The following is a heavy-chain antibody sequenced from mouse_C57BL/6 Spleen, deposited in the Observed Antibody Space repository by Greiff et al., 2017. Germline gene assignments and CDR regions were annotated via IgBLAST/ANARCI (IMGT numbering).Heavy chain of an antibody. J-gene: IGHJ1*03. CDR2: IDPGSGNT. CDR3: AREPHWYFDV. D-gene: IGHD6-1*01. V-gene: IGHV1-84*01. Sequence: QVQLQQSGPELVKPGASVKISCTASGYTFTDYYINWVKQRPGQGLEWIGWIDPGSGNTKYNEKFKGKATLTVDTSASTAYLQLSSLTSEDPAVYFCAREPHWYFDVWGTGTTVTVSS. CDR1: GYTFTDYY.